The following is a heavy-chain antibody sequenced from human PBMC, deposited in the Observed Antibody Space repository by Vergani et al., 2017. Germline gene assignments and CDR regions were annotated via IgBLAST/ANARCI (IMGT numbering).Heavy chain of an antibody. J-gene: IGHJ6*02. V-gene: IGHV3-48*01. Sequence: QLVESGGGWVQPGGFLRLSCVVSGFDISSYIMNWVRQAPGKGLEWVSFVSTGTKSQSYAESVKGRFTISGDSAKNSLYLQMDSLRAEDTAVYYCARSIAAASNGYYYDGMDVWGQGTTVTVSS. D-gene: IGHD6-13*01. CDR3: ARSIAAASNGYYYDGMDV. CDR2: VSTGTKSQ. CDR1: GFDISSYI.